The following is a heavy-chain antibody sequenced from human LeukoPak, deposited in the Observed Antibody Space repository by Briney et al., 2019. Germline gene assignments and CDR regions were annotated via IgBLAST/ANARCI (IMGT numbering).Heavy chain of an antibody. CDR2: INPNSGGT. V-gene: IGHV1-2*04. D-gene: IGHD3-10*01. Sequence: ASVKVSCKASGYTFTGYYIHWVRQAPGQGLEWMGWINPNSGGTNYAQKFQGWVTMTRDTSISTAYMELSRLRSDDTAVYYCARDRGRITMVRGPNVGFDYWGQGTLVTVSS. J-gene: IGHJ4*02. CDR3: ARDRGRITMVRGPNVGFDY. CDR1: GYTFTGYY.